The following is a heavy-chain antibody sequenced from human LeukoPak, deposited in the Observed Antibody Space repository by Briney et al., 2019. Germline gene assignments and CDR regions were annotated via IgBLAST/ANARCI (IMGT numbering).Heavy chain of an antibody. CDR1: GVSISSGGYY. CDR3: ARDARNGYDYVWGSYRPPNWFDP. D-gene: IGHD3-16*02. V-gene: IGHV4-61*08. Sequence: SETLSLTCTVSGVSISSGGYYWSWIRQPPGKGLEWIGYIYYSGSTNYNPSLKRRVTISVDTSKNQFSLKLSSVTAADTAVYYCARDARNGYDYVWGSYRPPNWFDPWGQGTLVTVSS. J-gene: IGHJ5*02. CDR2: IYYSGST.